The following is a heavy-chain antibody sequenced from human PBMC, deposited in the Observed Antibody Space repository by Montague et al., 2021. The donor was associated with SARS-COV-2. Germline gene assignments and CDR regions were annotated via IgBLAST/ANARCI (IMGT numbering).Heavy chain of an antibody. V-gene: IGHV4-39*01. J-gene: IGHJ5*02. D-gene: IGHD3-9*01. CDR2: VHYTGTT. CDR3: ARLPTGYPNWFDP. Sequence: SETLSLTCTVSGGSITTSSAFHWAWVRQPPGKGLEWIGNVHYTGTTYYNPSLRSRVTISVDTSGEQFSLRLSSVTAADTAVYHCARLPTGYPNWFDPWGQGTVSPSPQ. CDR1: GGSITTSSAFH.